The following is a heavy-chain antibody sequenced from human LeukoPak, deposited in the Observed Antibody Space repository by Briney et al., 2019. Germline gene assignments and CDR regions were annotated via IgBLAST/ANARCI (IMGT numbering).Heavy chain of an antibody. CDR2: INPNSGGT. D-gene: IGHD5-18*01. J-gene: IGHJ4*02. Sequence: ASVKVSCKASGYTFTGYYMHWVRQAPGQGLEWMGRINPNSGGTNYAQKFQGRVTITRDTSISTAYMELSRLGSDDTAVYYCARDRGSYGFDYWGQGPLVTVSS. CDR3: ARDRGSYGFDY. CDR1: GYTFTGYY. V-gene: IGHV1-2*06.